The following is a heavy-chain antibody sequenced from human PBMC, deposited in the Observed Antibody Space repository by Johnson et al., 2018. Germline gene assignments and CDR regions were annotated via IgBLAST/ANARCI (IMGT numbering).Heavy chain of an antibody. CDR2: IIPLFGTT. Sequence: QVQLVQSGAEVKTPGSSLKVSCMASGDIFSSLALNWVRQAPVQGLEWMGGIIPLFGTTNSAPNFQGRVTFIADKSSGTAYMELSSLRSEDTAVYYCARSMTSPFHLYYYLDVWGKGTTVAVSS. D-gene: IGHD3-16*01. CDR1: GDIFSSLA. V-gene: IGHV1-69*14. CDR3: ARSMTSPFHLYYYLDV. J-gene: IGHJ6*04.